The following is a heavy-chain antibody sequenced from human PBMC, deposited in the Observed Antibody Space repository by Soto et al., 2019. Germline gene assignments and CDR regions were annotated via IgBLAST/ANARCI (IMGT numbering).Heavy chain of an antibody. CDR1: GFTFNSYA. CDR3: AKGSGYSYGYTLWFDP. Sequence: EVQLLESGGGLVQPGGSLRLSCAASGFTFNSYAMSWVRQAPGKGLEWVSDISGSGGGTYYADSVKGRVTISRDKSKNIVYLQMNSLRAEDTAVYYCAKGSGYSYGYTLWFDPWGQGTLVTVSS. CDR2: ISGSGGGT. J-gene: IGHJ5*02. V-gene: IGHV3-23*01. D-gene: IGHD5-18*01.